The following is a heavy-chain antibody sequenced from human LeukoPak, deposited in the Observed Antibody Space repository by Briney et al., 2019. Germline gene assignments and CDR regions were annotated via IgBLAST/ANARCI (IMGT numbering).Heavy chain of an antibody. CDR1: GFTFDDYA. D-gene: IGHD1-1*01. Sequence: GGSLRLSCAASGFTFDDYAMHWVRQAPGKGLEWVSGISWNSGSIGYADSVKGRFTISRDNAKNSLYLQMNSLRAEDTALYYYAKDISQLDPEGLDAFDIWGQGTMVTVSS. V-gene: IGHV3-9*01. J-gene: IGHJ3*02. CDR2: ISWNSGSI. CDR3: AKDISQLDPEGLDAFDI.